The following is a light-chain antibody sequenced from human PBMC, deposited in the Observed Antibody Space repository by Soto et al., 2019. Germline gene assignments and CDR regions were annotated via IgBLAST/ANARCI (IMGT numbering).Light chain of an antibody. CDR3: QQFEDWQT. CDR2: AAS. J-gene: IGKJ1*01. V-gene: IGKV1-17*01. Sequence: DIQMTHSRSSLSASVGDIVTITCRASQGIRNDLGWYQQKPGKAPKRLIYAASSLQSGVPSRFSGSGSGTDFTLTISRLQSEDFGVYYCQQFEDWQTFRQGTKVDIK. CDR1: QGIRND.